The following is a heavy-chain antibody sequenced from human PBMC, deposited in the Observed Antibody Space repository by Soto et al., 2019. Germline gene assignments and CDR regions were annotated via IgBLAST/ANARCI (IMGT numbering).Heavy chain of an antibody. Sequence: ASVKVSCKASGYSFTKYHMHWVRQAPGQGLEWMGWINPGSGVTNQAQKFQGRVTMTRDTSITATYMELNSLTSDDTAVYYCARVAGHKNARFDTWGQGALVTVSS. CDR1: GYSFTKYH. J-gene: IGHJ4*02. CDR3: ARVAGHKNARFDT. D-gene: IGHD1-1*01. CDR2: INPGSGVT. V-gene: IGHV1-2*02.